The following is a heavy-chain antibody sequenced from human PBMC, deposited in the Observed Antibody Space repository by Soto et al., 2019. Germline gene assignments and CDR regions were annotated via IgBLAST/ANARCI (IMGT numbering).Heavy chain of an antibody. Sequence: EVQLLESGGGLVQPGGSLRLSCAASGFTFSSYAVSWVRQAPGKGLEWVSAISGSGGSTYYADSVKGRFTISRDNSKNRLYLQMNSMRAEDTAVYYCAKGSGSSSWVGDNFDYWGQGTLVSVSS. CDR2: ISGSGGST. J-gene: IGHJ4*02. CDR3: AKGSGSSSWVGDNFDY. V-gene: IGHV3-23*01. CDR1: GFTFSSYA. D-gene: IGHD6-13*01.